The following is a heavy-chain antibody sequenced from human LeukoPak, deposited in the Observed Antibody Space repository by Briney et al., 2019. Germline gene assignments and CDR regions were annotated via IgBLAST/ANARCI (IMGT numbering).Heavy chain of an antibody. CDR1: GYTFTNYY. V-gene: IGHV1-46*01. Sequence: GASVKVSCKASGYTFTNYYMHWVRQTPGQGLEWMAIMNPGGGSTTYAQKLQGRATMTRDTSADTSTTTVYMELNSLRSEDTAVYYCARSPYCGSANCPFDLWGQGTLVTVSS. J-gene: IGHJ5*02. D-gene: IGHD2-2*01. CDR3: ARSPYCGSANCPFDL. CDR2: MNPGGGST.